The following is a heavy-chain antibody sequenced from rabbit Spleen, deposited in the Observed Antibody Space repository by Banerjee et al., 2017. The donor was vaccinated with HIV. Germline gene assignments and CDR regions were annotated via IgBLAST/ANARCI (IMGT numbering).Heavy chain of an antibody. CDR2: INIVTGNS. V-gene: IGHV1S45*01. J-gene: IGHJ4*01. CDR1: GFPFSSNSE. Sequence: QEQLVESGGGLFQPEGSLTLTCTASGFPFSSNSEMCWVRQAPGKGLEWIVCINIVTGNSAYASWATGRFSMSRTSSSTVTLRIASMTAADAATYFCGRDLVDVIGWDFNLWGPGTLVTVS. CDR3: GRDLVDVIGWDFNL. D-gene: IGHD1-1*01.